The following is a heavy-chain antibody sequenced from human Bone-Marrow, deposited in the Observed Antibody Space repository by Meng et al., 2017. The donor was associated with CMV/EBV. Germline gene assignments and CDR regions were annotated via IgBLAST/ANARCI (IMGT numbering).Heavy chain of an antibody. D-gene: IGHD2-2*01. V-gene: IGHV3-9*01. Sequence: SLKISCAASGFTFNSYSMNWVRQAPGKGLEWVSGISWNSGSIGYADSVKGRFTISRDNAKNSLYLQMNSLRAEDTALYYCAKDIGGPDCSSTSCYRYYYYGMDVWGQGPTVTVSS. CDR2: ISWNSGSI. CDR1: GFTFNSYS. CDR3: AKDIGGPDCSSTSCYRYYYYGMDV. J-gene: IGHJ6*02.